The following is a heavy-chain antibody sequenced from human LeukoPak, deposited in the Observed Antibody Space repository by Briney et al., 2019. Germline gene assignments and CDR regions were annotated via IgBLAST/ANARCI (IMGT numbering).Heavy chain of an antibody. CDR2: IYYSGST. CDR1: GGSISSYY. D-gene: IGHD7-27*01. V-gene: IGHV4-59*01. CDR3: ATNTGTVFDN. Sequence: PSETLSLTCTVSGGSISSYYWSWIRQPPGKGLEWIGYIYYSGSTEYNPSLRTRVTISLDMSKHHFSLNLTSVTAADTAVYYCATNTGTVFDNWGQGALVTVSS. J-gene: IGHJ4*02.